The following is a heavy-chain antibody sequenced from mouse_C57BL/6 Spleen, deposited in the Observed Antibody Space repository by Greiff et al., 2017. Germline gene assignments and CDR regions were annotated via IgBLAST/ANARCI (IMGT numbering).Heavy chain of an antibody. CDR2: INPNNGGT. D-gene: IGHD2-2*01. CDR3: ARKGVYYGYDGGDFDY. Sequence: VQLQQSGPELVKPGASVKIPCKASGYTFTDYNMDWVKQSHGKSLEWIGDINPNNGGTIYNQKFKGKATLTVDKSSSTAYMELRSLTSEDTAVYYCARKGVYYGYDGGDFDYWGQGTTLTVSS. V-gene: IGHV1-18*01. CDR1: GYTFTDYN. J-gene: IGHJ2*01.